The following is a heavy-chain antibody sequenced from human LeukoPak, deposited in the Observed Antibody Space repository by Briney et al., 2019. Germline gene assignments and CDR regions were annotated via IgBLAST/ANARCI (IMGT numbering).Heavy chain of an antibody. CDR2: INSDGSST. Sequence: GGSLRLSCAASGFTFSSYWMHWVRQAPGKGLVWVSRINSDGSSTSSADSVKGRFTISRDNAKNTLYLQMNSLRAEDTAVYYCATSRGDNDVVVDYWGQGTLVTVS. V-gene: IGHV3-74*01. D-gene: IGHD4-23*01. CDR1: GFTFSSYW. J-gene: IGHJ4*02. CDR3: ATSRGDNDVVVDY.